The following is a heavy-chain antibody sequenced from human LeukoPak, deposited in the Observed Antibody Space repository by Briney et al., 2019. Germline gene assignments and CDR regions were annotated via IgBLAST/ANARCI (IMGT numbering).Heavy chain of an antibody. CDR2: IKQDGSEK. D-gene: IGHD6-19*01. V-gene: IGHV3-7*01. CDR1: GFTFSSYW. Sequence: PGGSLRLSCAASGFTFSSYWMSWVRQAPGKGLEWVANIKQDGSEKYYVDSVKGRFTISRDNAKNSLYLQMNSLRAEDTAVHYCALAGTNYYYYMDVWGKGTTVTVSS. CDR3: ALAGTNYYYYMDV. J-gene: IGHJ6*03.